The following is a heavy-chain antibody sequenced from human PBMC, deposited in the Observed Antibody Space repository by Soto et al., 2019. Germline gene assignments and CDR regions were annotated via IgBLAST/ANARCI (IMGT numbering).Heavy chain of an antibody. J-gene: IGHJ4*02. CDR2: IIPIFGTA. Sequence: EASVKVSCKASGGTFSSYAISWVRQAPGQGLEWMGGIIPIFGTANYAQKFQGRVTITGDKSTSTAYMELSSLRSEDTAVYYCARSIVVVTALAYWGQGTLVTVSS. CDR1: GGTFSSYA. D-gene: IGHD2-21*02. V-gene: IGHV1-69*06. CDR3: ARSIVVVTALAY.